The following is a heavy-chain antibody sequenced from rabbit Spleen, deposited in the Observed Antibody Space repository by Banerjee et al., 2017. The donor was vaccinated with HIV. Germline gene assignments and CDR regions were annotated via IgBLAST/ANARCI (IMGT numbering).Heavy chain of an antibody. CDR2: IYAGSSGST. CDR3: TRNFDL. V-gene: IGHV1S40*01. Sequence: QSLEESGGDLVKPGASLTLTCKASGIDFSSNAMCWVRQAPGKGLEWIACIYAGSSGSTYYASWAKGRFTISKTSSTTVTLQMTSLTAADTATSFCTRNFDLWGPGTLVTVS. CDR1: GIDFSSNA. J-gene: IGHJ4*01.